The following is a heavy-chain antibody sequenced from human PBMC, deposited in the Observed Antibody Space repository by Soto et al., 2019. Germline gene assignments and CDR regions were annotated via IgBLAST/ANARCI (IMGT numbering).Heavy chain of an antibody. V-gene: IGHV3-9*01. Sequence: EVQVVESGGGLVQPGRSLRLSCAASGFTFDDYAMHWVRQAPGKGLEWVSGISWNSGSIGYADSVKGRFTISRDNAKNSLYLQMNSLRAEDTALYYCAKVIDRNNQFDYWGQGTLVTVSS. CDR3: AKVIDRNNQFDY. CDR1: GFTFDDYA. J-gene: IGHJ4*02. CDR2: ISWNSGSI.